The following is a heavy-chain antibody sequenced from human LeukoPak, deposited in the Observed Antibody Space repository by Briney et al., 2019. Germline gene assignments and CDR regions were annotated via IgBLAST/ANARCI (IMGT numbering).Heavy chain of an antibody. Sequence: GGSLRLSCVASGFTFSNYAMDWVRQAPGKGLEWASGISAMGVSTYYADSAKGRFTISRDNSKKTLYLQLNSLRVEDTAVYYCAKTIYDTVTGYYKVGFDSWGQGTLVTVSS. CDR2: ISAMGVST. V-gene: IGHV3-23*01. CDR3: AKTIYDTVTGYYKVGFDS. CDR1: GFTFSNYA. J-gene: IGHJ4*02. D-gene: IGHD3-9*01.